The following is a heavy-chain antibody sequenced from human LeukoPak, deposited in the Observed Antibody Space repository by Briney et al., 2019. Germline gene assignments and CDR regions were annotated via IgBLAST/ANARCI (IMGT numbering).Heavy chain of an antibody. V-gene: IGHV3-74*01. J-gene: IGHJ5*02. D-gene: IGHD3-10*01. CDR3: ARDSEVLLWFGEP. Sequence: PGGSLRLSCAASGFTFSSFWMHWVRQAPGKGLVWVSRISSDGSSTNYADSVKGRFTISRDNAKNTLYLQMNSLRAEDTAVYNCARDSEVLLWFGEPWGQGTLVTVSS. CDR2: ISSDGSST. CDR1: GFTFSSFW.